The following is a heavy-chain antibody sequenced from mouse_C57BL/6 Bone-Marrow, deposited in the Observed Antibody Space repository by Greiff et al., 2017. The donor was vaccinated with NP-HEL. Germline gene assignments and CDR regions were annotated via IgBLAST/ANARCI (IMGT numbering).Heavy chain of an antibody. Sequence: EVKLMESGGGLVKPGGSLKLSCAASGFTFSDYGMHWVRQAPEKGLEWVAYISSGSSTIYYADTVKGRLTISRDNAKNTLFLQMTSLRSEDTAMYYCAKDYYGSSWAWFAYWGQGTLVTVSA. J-gene: IGHJ3*01. D-gene: IGHD1-1*01. CDR1: GFTFSDYG. CDR3: AKDYYGSSWAWFAY. V-gene: IGHV5-17*01. CDR2: ISSGSSTI.